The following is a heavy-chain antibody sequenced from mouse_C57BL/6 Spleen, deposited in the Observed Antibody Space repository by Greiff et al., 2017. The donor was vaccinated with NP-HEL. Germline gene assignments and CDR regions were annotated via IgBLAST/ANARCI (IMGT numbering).Heavy chain of an antibody. CDR3: AIEGITTVVEGAMDY. J-gene: IGHJ4*01. V-gene: IGHV1-81*01. CDR1: GYTFTSYG. Sequence: VMLVESGAELARPGASVKLSCKASGYTFTSYGISWVKQRTGQGLEWIGEIYPRSGNTYYNEKFKGKATLTADKSSSTAYMELRSLTSEDSAVYFCAIEGITTVVEGAMDYWGQGTSVTVSS. D-gene: IGHD1-1*01. CDR2: IYPRSGNT.